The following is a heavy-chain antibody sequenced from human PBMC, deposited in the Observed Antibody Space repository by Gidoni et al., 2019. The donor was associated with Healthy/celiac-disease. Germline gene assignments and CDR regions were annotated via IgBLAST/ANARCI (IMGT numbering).Heavy chain of an antibody. CDR3: ARDPRSSWYLPIVFLGYGMDV. Sequence: QVQLVESGGGVVQPGRSLRLSCAASGFTFSSYAMHWVRQAPGKGLEWVAVISYDGSNKYYADSVKGRFTISRDNSKNTLYLQMNSLRAEDTAVYYCARDPRSSWYLPIVFLGYGMDVWGQGTTVTVS. J-gene: IGHJ6*02. CDR1: GFTFSSYA. CDR2: ISYDGSNK. V-gene: IGHV3-30-3*01. D-gene: IGHD6-13*01.